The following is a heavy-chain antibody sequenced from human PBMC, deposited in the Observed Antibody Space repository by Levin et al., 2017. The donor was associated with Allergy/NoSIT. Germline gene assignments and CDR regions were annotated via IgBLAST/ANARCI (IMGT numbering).Heavy chain of an antibody. CDR2: ISYDGSNK. Sequence: GESLKISCAASGFTFSSYAMHWVRQAPGKGLEWVAVISYDGSNKYYADSVKGRFTISRDNSKNTLYLQMNSLRAEDTAVYYCARHANDAFDIWGQGTMVTVSS. J-gene: IGHJ3*02. CDR1: GFTFSSYA. V-gene: IGHV3-30*04. CDR3: ARHANDAFDI.